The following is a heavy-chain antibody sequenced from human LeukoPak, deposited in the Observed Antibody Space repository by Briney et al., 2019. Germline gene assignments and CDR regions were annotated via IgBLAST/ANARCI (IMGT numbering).Heavy chain of an antibody. D-gene: IGHD3-10*01. CDR2: FGGGSA. CDR3: ARVSGSFDM. V-gene: IGHV3-23*01. Sequence: GGSLRLSCAASGFTFTNYAMAWVRQAPGKGLEWVSAFGGGSAYYADPVKGRFTISRDNSKNTLYLQVNSLRADDTAVYYCARVSGSFDMWGQGTMVTVSS. J-gene: IGHJ3*02. CDR1: GFTFTNYA.